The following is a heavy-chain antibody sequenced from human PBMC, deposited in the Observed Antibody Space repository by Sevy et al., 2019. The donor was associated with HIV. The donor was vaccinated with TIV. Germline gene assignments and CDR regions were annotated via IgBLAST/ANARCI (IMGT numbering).Heavy chain of an antibody. V-gene: IGHV3-23*01. CDR2: ITGSGGTT. CDR1: RFTFSTYA. D-gene: IGHD3-22*01. J-gene: IGHJ4*02. Sequence: GGSLRLSCAASRFTFSTYAMSWVRQAPGKGLEWVSAITGSGGTTYYVDSVRGRFTISRDNSKSTLFRQMNSLTAEDTAVYYCAKEAPGYNYDTSGSFDYWGQGILVTVSS. CDR3: AKEAPGYNYDTSGSFDY.